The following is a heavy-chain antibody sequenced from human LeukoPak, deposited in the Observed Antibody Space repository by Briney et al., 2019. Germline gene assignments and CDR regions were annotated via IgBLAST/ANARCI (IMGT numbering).Heavy chain of an antibody. V-gene: IGHV4-39*01. CDR3: VRQGGGYDPYYYYYMDV. CDR1: GGSISSSSYY. CDR2: IYYSGST. J-gene: IGHJ6*03. Sequence: SETLSLTCTVSGGSISSSSYYWGWIRQPPGKGLEWIGSIYYSGSTYYNPSLKSRVTISVDTSKNQFSLKLSSVTAADTAVYYCVRQGGGYDPYYYYYMDVWGEGTTVTVSS. D-gene: IGHD5-12*01.